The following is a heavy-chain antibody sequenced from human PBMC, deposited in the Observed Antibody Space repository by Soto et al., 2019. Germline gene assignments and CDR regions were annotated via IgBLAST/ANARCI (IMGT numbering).Heavy chain of an antibody. J-gene: IGHJ3*01. V-gene: IGHV3-7*03. D-gene: IGHD6-13*01. CDR1: GFTFSNYW. CDR2: IKSDGSDK. Sequence: EVQLMESGGGLVQPGGSLTLYCAASGFTFSNYWMSWVRQAPGMGLEWVANIKSDGSDKYYVDSVKGRFTISRDNTKNSLSLQMNILRAEDTAVYYCARDRYSSRLFDFWGQGTMVTVSS. CDR3: ARDRYSSRLFDF.